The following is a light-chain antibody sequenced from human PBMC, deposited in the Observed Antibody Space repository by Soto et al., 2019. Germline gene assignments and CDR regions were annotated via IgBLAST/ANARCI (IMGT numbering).Light chain of an antibody. CDR1: QSVSGY. CDR3: QQRSNWPVT. Sequence: EIVLTQSPGTLSLSPGERATLSCRASQSVSGYLAWYQQKPGQAPRLLIYDASTRATSISARFSGSGSGTGFTLTISSLEAEDFAVYYCQQRSNWPVTFGLGTRVELK. CDR2: DAS. J-gene: IGKJ1*01. V-gene: IGKV3-11*01.